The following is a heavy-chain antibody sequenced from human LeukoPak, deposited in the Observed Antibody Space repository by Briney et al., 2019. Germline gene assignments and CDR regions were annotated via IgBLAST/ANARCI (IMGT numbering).Heavy chain of an antibody. Sequence: ASVKVSCKASGYTFTGYYMHWVRQAPGQGLEWMGWIKPSSGGTNYAQKFQGRVTMTRDTSISTAYMELSRLRSDDTAVYYCARGSGANWFDPWGQGTLVTVSS. J-gene: IGHJ5*02. CDR1: GYTFTGYY. CDR2: IKPSSGGT. V-gene: IGHV1-2*02. D-gene: IGHD4/OR15-4a*01. CDR3: ARGSGANWFDP.